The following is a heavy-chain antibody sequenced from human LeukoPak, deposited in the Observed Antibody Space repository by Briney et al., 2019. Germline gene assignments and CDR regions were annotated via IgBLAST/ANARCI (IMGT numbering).Heavy chain of an antibody. CDR2: INPNSGGT. CDR3: AREPLLGAFDI. D-gene: IGHD3-16*01. V-gene: IGHV1-2*06. Sequence: ASVKVSCKASGYTFTGYYIHWVRQAPGQGLEWMGRINPNSGGTNYAQKFQGRVTMTRDTSISTAYMELSRLRSDDTAVYYCAREPLLGAFDIWGQGTMVTVSS. CDR1: GYTFTGYY. J-gene: IGHJ3*02.